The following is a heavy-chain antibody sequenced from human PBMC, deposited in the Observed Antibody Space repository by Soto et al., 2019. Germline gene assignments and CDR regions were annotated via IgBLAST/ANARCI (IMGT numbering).Heavy chain of an antibody. Sequence: SLTCTVSGGSINSGPYYWSWIRQHPGKGLELIGYTYYNGSTYYNPSLKSRVTISVDTSKTQFSLRLRSVTAADTAVYYCASAKGYCSGGSCYSRWFDPWGQGTLVTVSS. V-gene: IGHV4-31*03. D-gene: IGHD2-15*01. CDR1: GGSINSGPYY. CDR3: ASAKGYCSGGSCYSRWFDP. CDR2: TYYNGST. J-gene: IGHJ5*02.